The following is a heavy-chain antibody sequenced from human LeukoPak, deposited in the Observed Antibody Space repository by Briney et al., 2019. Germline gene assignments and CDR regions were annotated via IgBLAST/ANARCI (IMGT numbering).Heavy chain of an antibody. D-gene: IGHD2-2*01. Sequence: ASVKVSCKASGYTFTGYYMHWVRQAPGQGLEWMGWINPNSGGTNYAQKFQGRVTMTRDTSISTAYMELSRLRSDDTAVYYCASHKENYCSSTSCRYYYYYMDVWGKGTTVTVSS. CDR1: GYTFTGYY. V-gene: IGHV1-2*02. CDR3: ASHKENYCSSTSCRYYYYYMDV. J-gene: IGHJ6*03. CDR2: INPNSGGT.